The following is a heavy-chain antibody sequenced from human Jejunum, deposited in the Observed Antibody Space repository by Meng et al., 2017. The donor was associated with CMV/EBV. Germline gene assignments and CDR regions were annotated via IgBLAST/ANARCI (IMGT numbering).Heavy chain of an antibody. CDR3: ARGLERQGYFDY. Sequence: SGLDCSSYSMNWVRQAPGKGLEWVSSISSSSTYIYYADSVKGRFTISRDNAKNSLHLQMNSLTAADTAVYYCARGLERQGYFDYWGQGTLVTVSS. CDR1: GLDCSSYS. CDR2: ISSSSTYI. V-gene: IGHV3-21*01. D-gene: IGHD1-1*01. J-gene: IGHJ4*02.